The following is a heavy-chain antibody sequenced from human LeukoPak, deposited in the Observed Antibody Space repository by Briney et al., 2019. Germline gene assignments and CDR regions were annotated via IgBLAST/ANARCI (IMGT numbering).Heavy chain of an antibody. D-gene: IGHD4-17*01. Sequence: SETLSLTCTVSGGSISSYYWSWIRQPPGKGLEWIGFIYYTGSTDYNPSLKSRVTISIDTSKNQFSLKLSSVTAADTAAYYCARLYGDYVVDYWGQGTLVTVSS. CDR1: GGSISSYY. J-gene: IGHJ4*02. CDR3: ARLYGDYVVDY. V-gene: IGHV4-59*08. CDR2: IYYTGST.